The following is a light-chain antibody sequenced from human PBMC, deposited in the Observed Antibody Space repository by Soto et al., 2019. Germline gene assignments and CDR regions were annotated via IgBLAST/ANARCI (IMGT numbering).Light chain of an antibody. CDR1: QSISSW. CDR3: QQYERYPMT. V-gene: IGKV1-5*03. Sequence: DSQMTQYPSTLSASVGDRVTITCRASQSISSWFAWYQQKPGKAPKLLISKASTLQSGVPPRFSGSGYGTEFTLTLSSLQPDDFATYYCQQYERYPMTFGGGTKVEIK. J-gene: IGKJ4*01. CDR2: KAS.